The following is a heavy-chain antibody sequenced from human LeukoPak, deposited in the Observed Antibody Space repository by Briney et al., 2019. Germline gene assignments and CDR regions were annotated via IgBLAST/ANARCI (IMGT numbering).Heavy chain of an antibody. Sequence: SETLSLTCAVYGGSFRGYFWGWVRQTPGKGLEWLGEITHNGGTNYMPSLSGRVSVFQDVSKNQFSLKLSSVTAPDTGVYYCARGNSGSHWGDHYFYMDVWGKGTTVIVSS. CDR2: ITHNGGT. D-gene: IGHD1-26*01. CDR3: ARGNSGSHWGDHYFYMDV. V-gene: IGHV4-34*01. CDR1: GGSFRGYF. J-gene: IGHJ6*03.